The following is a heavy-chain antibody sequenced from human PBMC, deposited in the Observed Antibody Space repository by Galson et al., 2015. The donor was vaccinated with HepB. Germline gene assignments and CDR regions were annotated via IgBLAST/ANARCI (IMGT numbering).Heavy chain of an antibody. CDR3: ARDIGARRLDH. D-gene: IGHD6-6*01. V-gene: IGHV3-33*07. J-gene: IGHJ4*02. CDR2: IYYDGGDK. Sequence: SLRLSCAASGFTFRNHGMYWVRQAPGKGLEWVGVIYYDGGDKYYADSVKGRFTISRDNSKNMLFLEMNSLREDDTAVYYCARDIGARRLDHWGQRTLVSVSS. CDR1: GFTFRNHG.